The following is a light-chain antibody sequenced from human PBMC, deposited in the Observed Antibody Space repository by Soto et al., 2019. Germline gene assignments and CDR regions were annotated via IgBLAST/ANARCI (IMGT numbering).Light chain of an antibody. V-gene: IGKV1-13*02. CDR2: DAS. CDR3: QQFNSEPFT. CDR1: QGISSA. Sequence: AIQLTQSPPSLSASVGDRVTITCRASQGISSAVAWYQQKPGKDPKVLMYDASSMESGVPSRFSGSGSGTDFTLTISSLQPEDFATYYCQQFNSEPFTFGPGTKVDIK. J-gene: IGKJ3*01.